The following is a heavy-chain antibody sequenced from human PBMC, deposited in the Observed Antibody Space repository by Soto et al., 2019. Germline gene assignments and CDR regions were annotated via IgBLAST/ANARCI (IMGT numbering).Heavy chain of an antibody. V-gene: IGHV1-2*01. CDR1: GYPVTAYY. J-gene: IGHJ3*02. Sequence: QLHLVQSGAVAKKPGASVTVSCSASGYPVTAYYMHWVRQAPGRGLEWMGGINPATGAAKYTQTFQGRVTNTRDTSTSTVFMELSGLTSDDTAVFYFAGGGGVGVAGSAAFDMWGQGTLVTVSS. D-gene: IGHD3-3*01. CDR2: INPATGAA. CDR3: AGGGGVGVAGSAAFDM.